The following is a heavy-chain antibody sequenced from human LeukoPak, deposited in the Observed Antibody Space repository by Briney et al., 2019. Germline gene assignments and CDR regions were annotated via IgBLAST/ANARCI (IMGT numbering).Heavy chain of an antibody. CDR2: INSDGSST. V-gene: IGHV3-74*01. Sequence: GGSLRLSCAASGFTFSTYWMHWVRQAPGKGLVWVSRINSDGSSTSYADSVKGRFTISRDNAKNTLYLQMNTLRVEDTAVYYCARDPSGSSTTSFDYWSQGTLVTVSS. D-gene: IGHD1/OR15-1a*01. CDR3: ARDPSGSSTTSFDY. J-gene: IGHJ4*02. CDR1: GFTFSTYW.